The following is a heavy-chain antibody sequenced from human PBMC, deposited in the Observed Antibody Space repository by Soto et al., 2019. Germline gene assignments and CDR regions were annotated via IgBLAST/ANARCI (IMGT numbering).Heavy chain of an antibody. V-gene: IGHV1-3*05. J-gene: IGHJ4*02. D-gene: IGHD1-26*01. Sequence: QVQLVQSGAEEKKPGASVKVSCKASGYTFTSYAMHWVRQAPGQRLEWMGWINAGNGNTKYSQKFQGRVTITRDTSASTDYVELSSLRSEDTAVYYCARVLLGDTPVDYWGQGALVTVSS. CDR1: GYTFTSYA. CDR3: ARVLLGDTPVDY. CDR2: INAGNGNT.